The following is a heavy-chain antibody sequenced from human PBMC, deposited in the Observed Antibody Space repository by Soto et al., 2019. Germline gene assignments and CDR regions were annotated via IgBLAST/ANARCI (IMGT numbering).Heavy chain of an antibody. Sequence: QVQLVRSGAEVKKPGASVKVSCKASGYTFTRSGISWVRQAPGQGLEWMGWINGYNGNTNYTQKIQGRITMTTDTPTSTAYMELRSLRSDDTAVYYCARMGDVPYYYYGMDVWGQGTTVIVSS. CDR1: GYTFTRSG. D-gene: IGHD3-16*01. J-gene: IGHJ6*02. CDR3: ARMGDVPYYYYGMDV. V-gene: IGHV1-18*01. CDR2: INGYNGNT.